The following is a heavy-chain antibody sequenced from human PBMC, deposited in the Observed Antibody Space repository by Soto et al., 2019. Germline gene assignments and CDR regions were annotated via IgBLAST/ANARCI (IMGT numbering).Heavy chain of an antibody. CDR2: IYYSGST. D-gene: IGHD3-10*01. J-gene: IGHJ6*03. CDR3: ARGDYYGSGSHGATSYYYYYYMDV. Sequence: NPSETLSLTCTVSGGSISSGGYYWSWIRQHPGKGLEWIGYIYYSGSTYYNPSLKSRVTISVDTSKNQFSLKLSSVTAADTAVYYCARGDYYGSGSHGATSYYYYYYMDVWGKGTTVTVSS. V-gene: IGHV4-31*03. CDR1: GGSISSGGYY.